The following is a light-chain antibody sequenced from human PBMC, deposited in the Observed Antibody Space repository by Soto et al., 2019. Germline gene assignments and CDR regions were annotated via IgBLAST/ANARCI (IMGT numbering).Light chain of an antibody. J-gene: IGKJ4*01. CDR2: GAS. Sequence: EIVLTQSPGTLSLSPGERATLSCRASQSVSSRYLAWYQQKPGQAPRLLIYGASSRATGIPDRFSGSGSGTDFTLTISSLQPEDFATYYCQEGSTLLTFGGGTKVEIK. V-gene: IGKV3-20*01. CDR1: QSVSSRY. CDR3: QEGSTLLT.